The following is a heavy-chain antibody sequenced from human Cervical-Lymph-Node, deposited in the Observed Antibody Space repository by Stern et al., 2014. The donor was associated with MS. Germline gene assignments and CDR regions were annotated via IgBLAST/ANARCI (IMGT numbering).Heavy chain of an antibody. Sequence: VTLRESGPALVKPTQTLTLTCTFSGFSLSTSGMFVSWIRQSPGKPLEWLAIIDWDDDKYYTTYMKNRITISRYTSKNQAVLTLTNMDPADTGTYFCARINSASDGTGVDFWGQGTLVTVSS. CDR2: IDWDDDK. J-gene: IGHJ4*02. CDR1: GFSLSTSGMF. V-gene: IGHV2-70*13. CDR3: ARINSASDGTGVDF. D-gene: IGHD1/OR15-1a*01.